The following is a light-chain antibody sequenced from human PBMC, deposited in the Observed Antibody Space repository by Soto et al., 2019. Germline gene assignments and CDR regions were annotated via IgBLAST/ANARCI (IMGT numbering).Light chain of an antibody. V-gene: IGKV3-15*01. Sequence: EIRMTQSPATMSVAPGDRATLSCRASQSVRNNLAWYQQKPGQAPRLLIYYASTRATGVPARFSGSVSGTEFTLTSSSLQSEDSALYYCQQYNNWPPITFGQGTRLEIK. CDR2: YAS. J-gene: IGKJ5*01. CDR3: QQYNNWPPIT. CDR1: QSVRNN.